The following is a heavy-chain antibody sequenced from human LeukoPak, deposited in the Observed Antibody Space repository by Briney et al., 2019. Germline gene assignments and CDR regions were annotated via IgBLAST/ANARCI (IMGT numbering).Heavy chain of an antibody. V-gene: IGHV3-48*01. CDR1: GFTFSRFG. CDR3: ATSTAAAGTD. D-gene: IGHD6-13*01. Sequence: GGSLRLSCAASGFTFSRFGMNWVRQAPGKGLEWISYISSSSSAIYYADSVKGRFTISRDNAKNSLYLQMNSLRAEDTAIYYCATSTAAAGTDWGQGTLVTVSS. CDR2: ISSSSSAI. J-gene: IGHJ4*02.